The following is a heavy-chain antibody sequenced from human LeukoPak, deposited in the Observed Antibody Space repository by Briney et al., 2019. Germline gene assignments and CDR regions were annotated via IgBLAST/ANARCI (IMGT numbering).Heavy chain of an antibody. V-gene: IGHV3-11*04. CDR2: ISSSGSTI. CDR3: ARSIAAALGD. Sequence: AGSLRLSCAASGFTFSDYYMSWIRQAPGKGLEWVSYISSSGSTIYYASSVKGRFTIYRDNAKNTPYLQMNSLRAEDTAVYYCARSIAAALGDWGQGTLVTVSS. CDR1: GFTFSDYY. J-gene: IGHJ4*02. D-gene: IGHD6-13*01.